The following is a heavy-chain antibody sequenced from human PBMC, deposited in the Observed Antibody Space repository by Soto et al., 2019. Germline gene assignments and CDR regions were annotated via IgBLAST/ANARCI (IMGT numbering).Heavy chain of an antibody. Sequence: SETLSLTCAVSGVSFTGYYLTWIRHSPGKGLEWIGEISPSGATTKNPSLGSRVTLSVDISKKQFSLNLTSVTAADTAVYYCARAARPRAYSGTFWSDPWGQGTQVTVSS. V-gene: IGHV4-34*01. CDR3: ARAARPRAYSGTFWSDP. D-gene: IGHD1-26*01. J-gene: IGHJ5*02. CDR1: GVSFTGYY. CDR2: ISPSGAT.